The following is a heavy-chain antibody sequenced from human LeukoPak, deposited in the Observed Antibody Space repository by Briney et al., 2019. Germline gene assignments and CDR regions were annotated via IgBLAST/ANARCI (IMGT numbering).Heavy chain of an antibody. CDR1: GYTFTIYG. D-gene: IGHD6-19*01. CDR2: ISAYNGDT. Sequence: ASVKVSCKASGYTFTIYGISWVRQAPGQGLKWMGWISAYNGDTKYAQKLQGRVTMTTDTSTSTAYMELRSLRSDDTAVYYCARDPSNSSGWYVYFDYWGQGTLVTVSS. J-gene: IGHJ4*02. V-gene: IGHV1-18*04. CDR3: ARDPSNSSGWYVYFDY.